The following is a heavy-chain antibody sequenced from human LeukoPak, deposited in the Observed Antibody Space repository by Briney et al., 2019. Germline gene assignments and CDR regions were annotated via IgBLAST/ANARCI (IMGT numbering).Heavy chain of an antibody. J-gene: IGHJ4*02. CDR1: GYTFTSYS. V-gene: IGHV1-18*01. D-gene: IGHD3-10*01. CDR2: MSAYNGNT. Sequence: ASVKVSCKASGYTFTSYSISWVRQAPGQGPEWMGWMSAYNGNTIYAQKVKGRVTMTTDTSTSTAYMDLSGLRSDDTAVYYCATTHDSRELMQGDYWGQGTLVTVSS. CDR3: ATTHDSRELMQGDY.